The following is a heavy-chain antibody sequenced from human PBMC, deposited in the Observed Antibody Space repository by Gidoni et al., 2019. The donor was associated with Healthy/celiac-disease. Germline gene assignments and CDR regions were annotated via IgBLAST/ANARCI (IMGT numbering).Heavy chain of an antibody. V-gene: IGHV3-30*03. Sequence: QVQLVESGGGVVQPGRSLRLSCAVSGLTFSSYRRHWVRQAPGKGREWVAVISYDGSNKYYADSVKGRFTISRDNSKNTLYLQMNSLRAEDTAVYYCARNYYDSSGYYPNWFDPWGQGTLVTVSS. CDR1: GLTFSSYR. J-gene: IGHJ5*02. D-gene: IGHD3-22*01. CDR3: ARNYYDSSGYYPNWFDP. CDR2: ISYDGSNK.